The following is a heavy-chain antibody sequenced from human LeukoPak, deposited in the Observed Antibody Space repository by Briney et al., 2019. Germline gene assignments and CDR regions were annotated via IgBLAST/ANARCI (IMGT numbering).Heavy chain of an antibody. Sequence: GGSLRLSCAASGFTFSSYGMHWLRQAPGKGLEWVAVISYDESNKYYAHSVKGRFTISRDNSKNTLYLQMNSLRAEDTAVYYCAKDQAGNTMVRGVIIKAYYYYYGMDVWGQGTTVTVSS. CDR2: ISYDESNK. CDR3: AKDQAGNTMVRGVIIKAYYYYYGMDV. CDR1: GFTFSSYG. V-gene: IGHV3-30*18. D-gene: IGHD3-10*01. J-gene: IGHJ6*02.